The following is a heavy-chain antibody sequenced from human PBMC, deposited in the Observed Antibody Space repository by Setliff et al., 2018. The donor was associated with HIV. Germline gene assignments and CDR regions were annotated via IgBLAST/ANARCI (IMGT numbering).Heavy chain of an antibody. Sequence: GESLKISCAASGFTFSSHWMHWVRQAPGKGLVWVSRITADGGGTNYADSVKGRFTISRDNAKNTVYLQMNSLRAEDTAVYYCTRVVGGNLYPSAFDIWAQGAMVTVSS. V-gene: IGHV3-74*01. J-gene: IGHJ3*02. CDR2: ITADGGGT. CDR1: GFTFSSHW. CDR3: TRVVGGNLYPSAFDI. D-gene: IGHD3-16*02.